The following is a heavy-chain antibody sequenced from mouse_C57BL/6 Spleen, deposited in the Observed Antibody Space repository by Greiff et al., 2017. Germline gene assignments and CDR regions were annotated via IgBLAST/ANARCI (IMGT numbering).Heavy chain of an antibody. CDR1: GYTFTSYW. CDR3: ARGTDYYGSSDYWYFDV. CDR2: IHPNSGST. J-gene: IGHJ1*03. D-gene: IGHD1-1*01. V-gene: IGHV1-64*01. Sequence: QVQLKQPGAELVKPGASVKLSCKASGYTFTSYWMHWVKQRPGQGLEWIGMIHPNSGSTNYNEKFKSKATLTVDKSSSTAYMQLSSLTSEDSAVYYCARGTDYYGSSDYWYFDVWGTGTTVTVSS.